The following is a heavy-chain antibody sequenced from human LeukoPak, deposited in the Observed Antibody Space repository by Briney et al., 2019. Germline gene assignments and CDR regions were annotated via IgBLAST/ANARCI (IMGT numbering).Heavy chain of an antibody. CDR3: ASLGGSFYSTVTTS. J-gene: IGHJ5*02. D-gene: IGHD4-11*01. CDR2: ISSSSSTI. CDR1: GFTFSSYS. V-gene: IGHV3-48*01. Sequence: GGSLRLSCAASGFTFSSYSMNWVRQAPGKGLEWVSYISSSSSTIYYADSVKGRFTISRDNAKNSLYLQMNSLRAEDTAVYYCASLGGSFYSTVTTSWGQGTLVTVSS.